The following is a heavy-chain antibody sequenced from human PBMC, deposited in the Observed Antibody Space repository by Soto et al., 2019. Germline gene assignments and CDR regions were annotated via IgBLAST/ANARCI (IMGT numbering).Heavy chain of an antibody. V-gene: IGHV1-69*12. CDR2: IVPIFGTT. D-gene: IGHD6-19*01. CDR3: ARVEAVAGLYNYHGLDV. CDR1: GDTFSNYA. J-gene: IGHJ6*02. Sequence: QVQLVQSGAEVKKPGSSVKGSCKVSGDTFSNYAIEWVQLAPGHGLKRMGGIVPIFGTTYYTQKFQGRATIIADDSTTTAYLEMSSLRSEDTAIYYCARVEAVAGLYNYHGLDVWGQGTAVTVSS.